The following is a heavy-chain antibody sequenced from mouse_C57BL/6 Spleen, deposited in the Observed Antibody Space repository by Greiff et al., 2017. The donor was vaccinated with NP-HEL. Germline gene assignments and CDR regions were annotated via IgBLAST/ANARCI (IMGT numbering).Heavy chain of an antibody. Sequence: EVQGVESGGGLVKPGGSLKLSCAASGFTFSSYAMSWVRQTPEKRLEWVATISDGGSYTYYPDNVKGRFTISRDNAKNNLYLQMSHLKSEDTAMYYCARDQDWTVTRYFDVWGTGTTVTVSS. CDR3: ARDQDWTVTRYFDV. J-gene: IGHJ1*03. CDR1: GFTFSSYA. V-gene: IGHV5-4*01. CDR2: ISDGGSYT. D-gene: IGHD2-13*01.